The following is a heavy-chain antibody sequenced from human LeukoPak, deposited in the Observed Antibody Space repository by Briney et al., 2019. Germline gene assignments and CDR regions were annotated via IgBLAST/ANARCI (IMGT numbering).Heavy chain of an antibody. CDR3: ARRTPYSSGFFDY. Sequence: PSETLSLTCTVSGGSIRSSYYYWGWIRQPPGKGLEWIGSIYDSGSTYYNPSLKSRVTISVDTSKNQFSLKLNSVTAADTAVYYCARRTPYSSGFFDYWGQGTLVTVSS. D-gene: IGHD6-19*01. V-gene: IGHV4-39*01. CDR2: IYDSGST. CDR1: GGSIRSSYYY. J-gene: IGHJ4*02.